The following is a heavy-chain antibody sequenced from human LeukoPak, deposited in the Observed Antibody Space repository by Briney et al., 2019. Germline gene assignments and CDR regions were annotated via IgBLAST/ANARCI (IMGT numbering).Heavy chain of an antibody. J-gene: IGHJ4*02. CDR3: AKDVTPIEGRLKNWGSFDY. CDR2: IGGNSDYA. V-gene: IGHV3-23*01. D-gene: IGHD7-27*01. CDR1: GFIFSTNA. Sequence: PGGSLRLSCAASGFIFSTNAMAWVRQAPGKGLEWVSAIGGNSDYAFYADSVKGRFTTSRDNSKNTLYMQMNSLRAEDTAVYYCAKDVTPIEGRLKNWGSFDYWGQGTLVTVSS.